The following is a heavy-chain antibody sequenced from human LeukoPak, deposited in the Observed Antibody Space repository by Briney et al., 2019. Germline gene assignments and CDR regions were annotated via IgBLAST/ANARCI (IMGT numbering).Heavy chain of an antibody. D-gene: IGHD3-9*01. CDR2: INPSGGST. V-gene: IGHV1-46*01. CDR3: ARVPPIYDILTGYHEHFDY. J-gene: IGHJ4*02. Sequence: ASVKVSCTASGYTFTGYYMHWVRQAPGQGLEWMGIINPSGGSTIYAQKFQGRVTMTRDMSTNTVYMELSSLRSEDTAVYYCARVPPIYDILTGYHEHFDYWGQGTLVTVSS. CDR1: GYTFTGYY.